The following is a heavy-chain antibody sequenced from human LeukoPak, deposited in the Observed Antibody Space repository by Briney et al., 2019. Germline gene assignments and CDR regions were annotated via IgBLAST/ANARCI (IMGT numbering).Heavy chain of an antibody. CDR1: GFTVSSNY. Sequence: GGSLRLSCAASGFTVSSNYMNWVRQAPGKGLEWVPVIYSGGSTYYADSVKGRFTISRDNSKNTLYAQMNSLRAEDTAVYYCARSSRDVDAFDTWGQGTMVTVSS. D-gene: IGHD5-24*01. V-gene: IGHV3-66*02. CDR2: IYSGGST. J-gene: IGHJ3*02. CDR3: ARSSRDVDAFDT.